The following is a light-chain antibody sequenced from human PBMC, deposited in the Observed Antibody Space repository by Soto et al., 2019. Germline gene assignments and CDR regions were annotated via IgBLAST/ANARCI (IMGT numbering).Light chain of an antibody. Sequence: EIVLTQSPGTLSLSPGERATLSCRASQSISSVYLAWYQQKPGQAPRLLIYGASTRATGIPDRFSGSGSGTDFTLTISRLEPEDFAVYYCQQYGSSRSYTFGQGTNVEFK. CDR3: QQYGSSRSYT. CDR2: GAS. J-gene: IGKJ2*01. CDR1: QSISSVY. V-gene: IGKV3-20*01.